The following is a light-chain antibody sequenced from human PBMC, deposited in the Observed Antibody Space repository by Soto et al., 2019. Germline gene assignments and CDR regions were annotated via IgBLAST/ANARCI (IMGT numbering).Light chain of an antibody. CDR2: RTS. J-gene: IGKJ4*01. Sequence: EIVMTQSPATLSVSPGERATLSCRASRSISSNLAWYQQKPGQAPRLLMFRTSSRATGFPARFSGSGSGTEFNLTISSLQSEDFGLYYCQQYNNWPRATFGGGTKWIS. V-gene: IGKV3-15*01. CDR1: RSISSN. CDR3: QQYNNWPRAT.